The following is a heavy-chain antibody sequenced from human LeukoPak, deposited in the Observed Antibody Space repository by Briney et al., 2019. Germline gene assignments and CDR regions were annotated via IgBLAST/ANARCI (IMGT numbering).Heavy chain of an antibody. CDR1: GGSFSGYY. CDR3: ARLPSRVTMVRGAAVY. V-gene: IGHV4-34*01. J-gene: IGHJ4*02. Sequence: SETLSLPCAVYGGSFSGYYWSWIRKPPGKGLERIGEINHSGSTNYNPSLKSRVTISVDTSKNQFSLKLSSVTAADTAVYYCARLPSRVTMVRGAAVYWGQGTLVTVSS. CDR2: INHSGST. D-gene: IGHD3-10*01.